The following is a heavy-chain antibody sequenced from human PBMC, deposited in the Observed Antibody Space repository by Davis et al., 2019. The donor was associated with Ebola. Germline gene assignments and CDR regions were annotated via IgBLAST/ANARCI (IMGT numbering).Heavy chain of an antibody. J-gene: IGHJ4*02. CDR1: GGSISSSSYY. Sequence: SETLSLTCTVSGGSISSSSYYWGWIRQPPGKGLEWIGSIYYSGSTNYNPSLKSRVTISVDTSKNQFSLKLSSVTAADTAVYYCARVQGAGAAFDYWGQGTLVTVSS. CDR3: ARVQGAGAAFDY. CDR2: IYYSGST. V-gene: IGHV4-39*07. D-gene: IGHD6-13*01.